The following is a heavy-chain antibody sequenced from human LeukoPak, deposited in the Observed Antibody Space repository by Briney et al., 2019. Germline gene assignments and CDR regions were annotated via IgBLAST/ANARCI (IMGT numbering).Heavy chain of an antibody. CDR1: GGSFSGYY. CDR3: ASPYCSGGSCYSLYGY. CDR2: INHSGST. V-gene: IGHV4-34*01. Sequence: SETLSLTCAVYGGSFSGYYWSWIRQPPGKGLEWIGEINHSGSTNYNPSLKSRVTISVDTSKNQFSLKLSSVTAADTAVYYCASPYCSGGSCYSLYGYWGQGTLVTVSS. D-gene: IGHD2-15*01. J-gene: IGHJ4*02.